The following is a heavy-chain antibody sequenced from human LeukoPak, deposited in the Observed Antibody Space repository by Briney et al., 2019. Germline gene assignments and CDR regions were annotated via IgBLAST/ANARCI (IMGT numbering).Heavy chain of an antibody. CDR2: IYSGGST. CDR3: ARVEVGATPFVFDY. V-gene: IGHV3-53*01. Sequence: GGSLRLSCAASGFTVSSNYMSWVRQAPGKGLEWVSVIYSGGSTYYADSVKGRFTISRDNSKNTLYLQMNSLRAEDTAVYYCARVEVGATPFVFDYWGQGTLVTVSS. D-gene: IGHD1-26*01. J-gene: IGHJ4*02. CDR1: GFTVSSNY.